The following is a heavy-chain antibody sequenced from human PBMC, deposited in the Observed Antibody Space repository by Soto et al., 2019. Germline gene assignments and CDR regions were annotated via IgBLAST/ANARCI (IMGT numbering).Heavy chain of an antibody. CDR1: GFTFSRYG. CDR3: ARDPSEGRIGNWFES. J-gene: IGHJ5*01. V-gene: IGHV3-21*06. Sequence: GGSLRLSCAASGFTFSRYGMNWLRQAPGKGLEWVASISSSTSYVYYADSVKGRFSTSRDNAKNILYLEMYALRTEDTAVYYCARDPSEGRIGNWFESWGQGTLVTVSS. CDR2: ISSSTSYV.